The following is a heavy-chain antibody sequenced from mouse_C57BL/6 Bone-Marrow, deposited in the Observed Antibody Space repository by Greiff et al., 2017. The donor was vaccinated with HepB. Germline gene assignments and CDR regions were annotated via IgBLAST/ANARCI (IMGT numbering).Heavy chain of an antibody. Sequence: VQGVESGAELVRPGTSVKMSCKASGYTFTNYWIGWAKQRPGHGLEWIGDIYPGGGYTNYNEKFKGKATLTADKSSSTAYMQFSSLTSEDSAIYYCARGRRDAMDYWGQGTSVTVSS. V-gene: IGHV1-63*01. CDR3: ARGRRDAMDY. CDR2: IYPGGGYT. CDR1: GYTFTNYW. J-gene: IGHJ4*01.